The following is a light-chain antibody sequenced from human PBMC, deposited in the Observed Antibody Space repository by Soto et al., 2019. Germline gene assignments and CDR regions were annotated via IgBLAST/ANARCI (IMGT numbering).Light chain of an antibody. Sequence: EIVMTQAPATLSVSTGERATLSCRASQSVSSNLAWYQQKPGQAPRLLIYGASTRATGIPARFSGSGSGTEFTLTISSLQSEDFAVYYCQQYNNWRTFGQGTKVDIK. J-gene: IGKJ1*01. V-gene: IGKV3-15*01. CDR3: QQYNNWRT. CDR2: GAS. CDR1: QSVSSN.